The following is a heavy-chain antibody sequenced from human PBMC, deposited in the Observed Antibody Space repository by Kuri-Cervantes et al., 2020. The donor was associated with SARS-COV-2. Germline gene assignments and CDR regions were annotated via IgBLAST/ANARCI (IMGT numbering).Heavy chain of an antibody. CDR3: ARLDYGDYYFDH. J-gene: IGHJ4*02. CDR1: GGSFSSYY. V-gene: IGHV4-39*07. D-gene: IGHD4-17*01. CDR2: VFYSGDT. Sequence: SXTXSLTCSVSGGSFSSYYWSWIRQPPGKGLEWIASVFYSGDTYYNSSLKSRVAISVDTSRNQSSLRVNSVTAADTAVYYCARLDYGDYYFDHWGRGTLVTVSS.